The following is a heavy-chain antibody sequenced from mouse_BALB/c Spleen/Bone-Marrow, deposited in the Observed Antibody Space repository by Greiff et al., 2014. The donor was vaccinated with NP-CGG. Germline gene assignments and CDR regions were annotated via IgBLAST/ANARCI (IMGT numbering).Heavy chain of an antibody. J-gene: IGHJ4*01. CDR1: GITVSSYT. CDR2: ITGGGTT. CDR3: ARHYGYVDAMDY. D-gene: IGHD1-2*01. V-gene: IGHV5-6-5*01. Sequence: DVKLVESGGGLVKPGESLKFSCAASGITVSSYTMSWVRQTPEKRLEWVASITGGGTTYYPDSVKGRFTISRDNARNILYLQVSSLRSEDTAIYYCARHYGYVDAMDYWVREPQSPSPQ.